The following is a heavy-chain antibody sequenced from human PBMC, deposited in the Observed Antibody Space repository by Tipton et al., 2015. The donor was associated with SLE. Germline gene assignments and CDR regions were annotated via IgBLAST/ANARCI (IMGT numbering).Heavy chain of an antibody. CDR3: VKAERGGLDG. V-gene: IGHV3-30*02. D-gene: IGHD5-24*01. J-gene: IGHJ6*02. CDR2: ITFDGSNK. CDR1: GFIFSDNG. Sequence: SLRLSCAASGFIFSDNGMHWVRQAPGKGLEWAAFITFDGSNKYNADSVKGRFTISRDNSKNILYLQMNALRAEDTAVYYCVKAERGGLDGWGQGTTVIVSS.